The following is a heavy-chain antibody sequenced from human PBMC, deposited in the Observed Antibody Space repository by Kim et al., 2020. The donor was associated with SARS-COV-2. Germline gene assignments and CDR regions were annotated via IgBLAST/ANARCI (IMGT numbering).Heavy chain of an antibody. J-gene: IGHJ4*02. V-gene: IGHV3-49*02. Sequence: SVKGRFTISRDDSKSIAYLQMNSLKTEDTAVYYCTRDAYYYDSSGYSLDYWGQGTLVTVSS. CDR3: TRDAYYYDSSGYSLDY. D-gene: IGHD3-22*01.